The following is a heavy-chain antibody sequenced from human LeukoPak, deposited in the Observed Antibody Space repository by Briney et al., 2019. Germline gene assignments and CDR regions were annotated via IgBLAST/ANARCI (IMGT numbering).Heavy chain of an antibody. Sequence: PGGSLRLSCAASGFTFSTSAMNWVRQAPGKGLEWVSSINNVRSHIYYADSVRGRFTIPRDNANNVLYLQMNSLRAEDTAVYYCARTRGYCSSTSCPRYYYYYMDVWGKGTTVTVSS. CDR1: GFTFSTSA. D-gene: IGHD2-2*01. J-gene: IGHJ6*03. CDR2: INNVRSHI. V-gene: IGHV3-21*06. CDR3: ARTRGYCSSTSCPRYYYYYMDV.